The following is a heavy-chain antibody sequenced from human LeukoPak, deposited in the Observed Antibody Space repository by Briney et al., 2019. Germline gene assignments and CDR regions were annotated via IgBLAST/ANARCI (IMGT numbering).Heavy chain of an antibody. J-gene: IGHJ4*02. V-gene: IGHV3-48*03. CDR2: ISSSGKTI. CDR3: ARTGAGYSYGYLFWDY. Sequence: GGPQRLSCAPSGFTFNIYEINWARRAPGKAREGVSYISSSGKTIYYADSVKGRFTISRDNAKNSLYLQMNSLRAEDTAVYYCARTGAGYSYGYLFWDYWGQGTLVTVSS. D-gene: IGHD5-18*01. CDR1: GFTFNIYE.